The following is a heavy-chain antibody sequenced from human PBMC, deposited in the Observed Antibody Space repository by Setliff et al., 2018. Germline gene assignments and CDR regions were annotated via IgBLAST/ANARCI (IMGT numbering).Heavy chain of an antibody. J-gene: IGHJ4*02. CDR3: ARAPRYFDPTGSYFDF. V-gene: IGHV4-38-2*01. CDR2: IYHTGRT. Sequence: SETLSLTCGVSNYSISSGYYWAWIRQPPGRGLEWIGSIYHTGRTNYNPSLKSRVTISVDTSKNQFSLKLTSVTAADTAVYYCARAPRYFDPTGSYFDFWGQGTLVTVSS. D-gene: IGHD3-22*01. CDR1: NYSISSGYY.